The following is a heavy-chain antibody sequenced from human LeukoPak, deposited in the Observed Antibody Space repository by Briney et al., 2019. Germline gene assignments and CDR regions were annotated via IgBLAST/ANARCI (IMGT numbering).Heavy chain of an antibody. Sequence: GSLRLSCAASGFTFSSYAMSWIRQPPGKGLEWIGEINHSGSTNYNPSLKSRVTISVDTSKNQFSLKLSSVTAADTAVYYCARGGRIAVAGHFDYWGQGTLVTVSS. V-gene: IGHV4-34*01. D-gene: IGHD6-19*01. CDR3: ARGGRIAVAGHFDY. CDR2: INHSGST. J-gene: IGHJ4*02. CDR1: GFTFSSYA.